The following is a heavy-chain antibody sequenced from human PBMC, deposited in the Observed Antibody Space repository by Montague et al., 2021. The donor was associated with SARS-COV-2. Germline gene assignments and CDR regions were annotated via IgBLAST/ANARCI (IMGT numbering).Heavy chain of an antibody. V-gene: IGHV3-48*02. CDR1: GFTFTNYS. CDR3: ARDPRGDGDYFYDY. D-gene: IGHD4-17*01. CDR2: INSSGTIT. Sequence: SLRLSCAASGFTFTNYSTNWVRQAPGKGLEWVSFINSSGTITYYADSVRGRFTISRDNAKNSLSLHMDSLRDEATALYYCARDPRGDGDYFYDYWGQGTLVTVSS. J-gene: IGHJ4*02.